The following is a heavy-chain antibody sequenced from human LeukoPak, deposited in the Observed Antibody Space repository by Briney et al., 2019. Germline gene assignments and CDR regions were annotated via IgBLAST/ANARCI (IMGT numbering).Heavy chain of an antibody. J-gene: IGHJ5*02. Sequence: SQTLSLTCAISGDSVSSNNAAWHWIRQSPSRGLEWLVRTYYRSKSYNDYAVAVESRITINPDTSKNQFPLQLNSVTPEDTAVYYCARGAPRNWFDPWGQGTLVTVSS. V-gene: IGHV6-1*01. CDR2: TYYRSKSYN. CDR3: ARGAPRNWFDP. CDR1: GDSVSSNNAA.